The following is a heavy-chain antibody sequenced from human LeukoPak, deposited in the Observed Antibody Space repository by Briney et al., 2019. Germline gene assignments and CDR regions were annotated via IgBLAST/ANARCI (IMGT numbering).Heavy chain of an antibody. D-gene: IGHD5-12*01. V-gene: IGHV3-30-3*01. J-gene: IGHJ4*02. Sequence: GGSLRLSCAASGFTFSTYAMHWVRQAPGKGLEWVAVILYDGSNEHYTDSVRGRFTISRDNPKNTLWLQMNSLTADDTAVYYCARGEFSGLDYWGQGTLVTVSP. CDR1: GFTFSTYA. CDR2: ILYDGSNE. CDR3: ARGEFSGLDY.